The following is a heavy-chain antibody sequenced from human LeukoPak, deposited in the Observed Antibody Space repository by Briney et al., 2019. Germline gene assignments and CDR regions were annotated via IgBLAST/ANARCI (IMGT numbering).Heavy chain of an antibody. CDR2: ISSNGGIT. J-gene: IGHJ6*03. Sequence: GGSLRLSCAASGFTFLSYGMHWVRQAPGKGLEYVSAISSNGGITYYANSVKGRFSISRDNSKNTLYLQMGSLRPEDMAVYYCVRGGRGSYYYYMDVWGKGTTVTVSS. CDR3: VRGGRGSYYYYMDV. V-gene: IGHV3-64*01. CDR1: GFTFLSYG. D-gene: IGHD1-26*01.